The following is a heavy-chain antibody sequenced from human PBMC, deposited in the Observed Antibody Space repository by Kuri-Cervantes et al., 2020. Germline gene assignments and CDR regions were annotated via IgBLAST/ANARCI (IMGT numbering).Heavy chain of an antibody. J-gene: IGHJ4*02. V-gene: IGHV4-38-2*01. D-gene: IGHD5-18*01. CDR1: GYSISSGYY. Sequence: GSLRLSCAVSGYSISSGYYWGWIRQPPGKGLEWIGSIYHSGSTYYNPSLKSRVTISVDTSKNQFSLKLSSVTAADTAVYYCARHATWIQLWLSKGVGYFDYWGQGTLVTVSS. CDR2: IYHSGST. CDR3: ARHATWIQLWLSKGVGYFDY.